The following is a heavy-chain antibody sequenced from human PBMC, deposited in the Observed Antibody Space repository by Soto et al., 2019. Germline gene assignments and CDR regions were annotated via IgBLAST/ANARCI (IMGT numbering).Heavy chain of an antibody. D-gene: IGHD6-13*01. Sequence: PSQTLSLTCAISGDSVSSNSAAWNWIRQSPSRGLEWLGRTYYRSKWYNDYAVSVKSRITINPATSKNQFSLQLNSVTPEDTAVYYCARDRRAFIAAAGKGEYYYYGMDVWGQGTTVTVSS. CDR2: TYYRSKWYN. CDR1: GDSVSSNSAA. CDR3: ARDRRAFIAAAGKGEYYYYGMDV. J-gene: IGHJ6*02. V-gene: IGHV6-1*01.